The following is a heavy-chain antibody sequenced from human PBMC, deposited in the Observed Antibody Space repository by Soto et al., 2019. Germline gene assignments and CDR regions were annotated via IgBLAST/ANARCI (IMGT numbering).Heavy chain of an antibody. V-gene: IGHV3-23*01. CDR2: ISGSGGST. CDR3: AKVIPWTIHYYYYGMDV. Sequence: RLSCAASGFTFSSYPMSWVSQARGQGLEWVSAISGSGGSTYYADSVKGRFTISRDNSKNPLYLQMNSLRAEDTAVYYCAKVIPWTIHYYYYGMDVWGQRPTLTV. D-gene: IGHD2-2*02. J-gene: IGHJ6*02. CDR1: GFTFSSYP.